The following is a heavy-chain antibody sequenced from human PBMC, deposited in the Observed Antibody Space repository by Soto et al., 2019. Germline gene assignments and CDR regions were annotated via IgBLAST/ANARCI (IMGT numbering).Heavy chain of an antibody. CDR3: ARDGYYDSSGPPDPINYYYYYGMDV. CDR2: INPNSGGT. D-gene: IGHD3-22*01. J-gene: IGHJ6*02. CDR1: GYTFTGYY. V-gene: IGHV1-2*04. Sequence: ASVKVSCKASGYTFTGYYMHWGRHAPGQGREWMGWINPNSGGTNYAQKFQGWVTMTRDTSISTAYMELSRLRSDDTAVYYCARDGYYDSSGPPDPINYYYYYGMDVWGQGITVTVSS.